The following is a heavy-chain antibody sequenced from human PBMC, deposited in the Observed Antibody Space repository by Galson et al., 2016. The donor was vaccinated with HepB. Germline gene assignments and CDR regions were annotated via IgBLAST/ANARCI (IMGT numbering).Heavy chain of an antibody. V-gene: IGHV3-30*04. CDR1: GFTFSSYA. Sequence: SLRLSCAASGFTFSSYAMPWVRQAPGKGLEWVALISFDGSDKYYADSVRGRLTISRDNSKSTLYLQMNSLRVDDTAVYYCARQAASGRRGWFDPWGQGTLVTVSS. CDR2: ISFDGSDK. CDR3: ARQAASGRRGWFDP. D-gene: IGHD6-13*01. J-gene: IGHJ5*02.